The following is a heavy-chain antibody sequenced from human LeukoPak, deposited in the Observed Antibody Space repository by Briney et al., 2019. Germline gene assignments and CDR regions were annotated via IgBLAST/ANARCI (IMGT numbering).Heavy chain of an antibody. V-gene: IGHV3-53*01. CDR3: ARGGRGSAAVVAPRSFDI. Sequence: GGSLRLSCTASGFTVSSIHMVWVRQAPGKGLEWVSVTYTGGNSYYADSVKGRFIISRDISKNTLYLQMNSLRAEDSALYYCARGGRGSAAVVAPRSFDIWGQGTMVTVSS. D-gene: IGHD3-22*01. J-gene: IGHJ3*02. CDR2: TYTGGNS. CDR1: GFTVSSIH.